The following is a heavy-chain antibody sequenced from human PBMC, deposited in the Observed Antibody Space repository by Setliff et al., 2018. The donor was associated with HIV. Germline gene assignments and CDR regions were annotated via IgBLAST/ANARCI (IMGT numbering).Heavy chain of an antibody. CDR3: ARHITGGLAAPVWFDP. Sequence: PSETLSLTCTVSGGSISTYYWSWIRQPPGKGLELIGYIYYTGTTNYNPSLKSRVTISLDTSQNHFSLELTSVTAADTAVYYCARHITGGLAAPVWFDPWGQGTLVTVSS. D-gene: IGHD6-13*01. V-gene: IGHV4-59*08. CDR2: IYYTGTT. CDR1: GGSISTYY. J-gene: IGHJ5*02.